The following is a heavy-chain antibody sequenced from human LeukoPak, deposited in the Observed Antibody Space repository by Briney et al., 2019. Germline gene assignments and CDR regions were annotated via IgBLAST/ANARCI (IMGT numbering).Heavy chain of an antibody. CDR1: GFTFSSYA. CDR3: AKYPRAAAGTTIIDY. D-gene: IGHD6-13*01. V-gene: IGHV3-23*01. J-gene: IGHJ4*02. CDR2: ISGSGGST. Sequence: GGSLRLSCAASGFTFSSYAMSWVRQAPGKGLEWVSAISGSGGSTYYADSVKGRFTISRDNSKNTLYLQMNSLRAEDTAGYYCAKYPRAAAGTTIIDYWGQGTLVTVSS.